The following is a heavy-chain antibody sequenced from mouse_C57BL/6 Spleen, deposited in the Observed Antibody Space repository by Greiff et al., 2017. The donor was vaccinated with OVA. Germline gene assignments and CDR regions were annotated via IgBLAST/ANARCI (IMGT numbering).Heavy chain of an antibody. J-gene: IGHJ2*01. CDR1: GYTFTSYW. CDR3: ARSPSIYGGYGDYFDY. Sequence: QVQLQQPGAELVMPGASVKLSCKASGYTFTSYWMHWVKQRPGQGLEWIGEIDPSDSYTNYNQKFKGKSTLTVDKSSSTAYMQLSSLTSEDSAVYYCARSPSIYGGYGDYFDYWGQGTTLTVSS. V-gene: IGHV1-69*01. CDR2: IDPSDSYT. D-gene: IGHD2-3*01.